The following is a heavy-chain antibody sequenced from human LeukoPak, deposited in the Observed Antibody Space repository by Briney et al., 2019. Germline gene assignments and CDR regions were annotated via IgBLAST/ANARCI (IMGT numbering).Heavy chain of an antibody. CDR2: TYYRSKWYN. CDR1: VDCVSINSAA. Sequence: SQSLSVTCALSVDCVSINSAAWKWIRQSPSRGLECLGRTYYRSKWYNHYAVSVKSRITINPDTSKNQFSLQLNSVTAEDTAVYYCARDVRITMTRVAFDIWGQGTMVTVS. CDR3: ARDVRITMTRVAFDI. J-gene: IGHJ3*02. D-gene: IGHD3-22*01. V-gene: IGHV6-1*01.